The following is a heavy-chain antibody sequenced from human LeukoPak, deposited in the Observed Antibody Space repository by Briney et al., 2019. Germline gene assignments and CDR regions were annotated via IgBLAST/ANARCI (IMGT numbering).Heavy chain of an antibody. CDR3: ARDPRIAAAYLNWFDP. V-gene: IGHV1-2*02. CDR1: GYTFTGYY. J-gene: IGHJ5*02. Sequence: GASVKVSCKASGYTFTGYYMHWVRQAPGQGLEWMGWINPNSGGTNYAQKLQGRVTMTRDTSISTPYMELSRLRSDDTAVYYCARDPRIAAAYLNWFDPWGQGTLVTVSS. D-gene: IGHD6-13*01. CDR2: INPNSGGT.